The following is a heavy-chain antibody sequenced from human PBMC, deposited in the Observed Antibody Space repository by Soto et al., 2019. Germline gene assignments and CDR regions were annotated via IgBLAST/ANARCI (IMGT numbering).Heavy chain of an antibody. CDR2: IIPIFGTA. Sequence: QVQLVQSGAEVKKPGSSVKVSCKASGGTFSSYAISWVRQAPGQGLEWMGGIIPIFGTANYAQKFQGRVTITADESTSTAYMELSSLRSEDTAVYYCARAVKAWVPLERGGAFDIWGQGTMVTVSS. J-gene: IGHJ3*02. CDR1: GGTFSSYA. D-gene: IGHD1-1*01. CDR3: ARAVKAWVPLERGGAFDI. V-gene: IGHV1-69*01.